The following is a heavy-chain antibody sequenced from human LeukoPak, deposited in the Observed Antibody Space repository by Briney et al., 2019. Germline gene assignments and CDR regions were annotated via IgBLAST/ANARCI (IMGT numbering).Heavy chain of an antibody. CDR3: ARTYGDYLGYWFDP. CDR1: GYTFTSYG. D-gene: IGHD4-17*01. Sequence: GASVKVSCKASGYTFTSYGISWVRQAPGQGLEWMGWISAYNGNTNYAQKHQGRVTMTTDTSTSTAYMELRSLRSDDTAVYYCARTYGDYLGYWFDPWGQGTLVTVSS. V-gene: IGHV1-18*01. CDR2: ISAYNGNT. J-gene: IGHJ5*02.